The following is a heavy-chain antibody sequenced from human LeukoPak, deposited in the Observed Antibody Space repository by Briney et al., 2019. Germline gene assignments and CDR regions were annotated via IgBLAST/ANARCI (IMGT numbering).Heavy chain of an antibody. CDR1: GYTFTSYY. V-gene: IGHV1-46*01. D-gene: IGHD6-19*01. Sequence: ASVKVSCKASGYTFTSYYMHWVRQAPGQGLEWMGIINPSGGNTSYEQKFQGRVTMTRDTSTSTVYMELSSLRSEDTAVYYCARDWGSGWGKWGQGTLVTVSS. CDR3: ARDWGSGWGK. J-gene: IGHJ4*02. CDR2: INPSGGNT.